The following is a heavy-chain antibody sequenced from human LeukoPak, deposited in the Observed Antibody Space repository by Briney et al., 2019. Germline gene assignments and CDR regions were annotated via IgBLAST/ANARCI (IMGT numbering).Heavy chain of an antibody. CDR1: GYSISRGYY. CDR3: ARAGWIITSGIDY. CDR2: IYHIGST. V-gene: IGHV4-38-2*01. J-gene: IGHJ4*02. D-gene: IGHD1-20*01. Sequence: EASETLSLTCGVSGYSISRGYYWAWIRQPPGKGLEWIGTIYHIGSTYYNPSLESRVTISVDTSKNEFSLNLNSVTAADTAVYYCARAGWIITSGIDYWGQGALVTVSS.